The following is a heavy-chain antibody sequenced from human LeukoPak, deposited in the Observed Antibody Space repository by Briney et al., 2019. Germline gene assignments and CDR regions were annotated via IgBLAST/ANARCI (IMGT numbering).Heavy chain of an antibody. CDR1: GYTFTSYD. V-gene: IGHV1-8*01. J-gene: IGHJ6*02. CDR3: ARALGYCSGGSCSNYYYYGMDV. Sequence: ASVKVSCKASGYTFTSYDINWVRQATGQGLEWMGWMNPNSGNTGYAQKFQGRVTMTRNTSISTTYMELSSLRSEDTAVYYCARALGYCSGGSCSNYYYYGMDVWGQGTTVTVSS. D-gene: IGHD2-15*01. CDR2: MNPNSGNT.